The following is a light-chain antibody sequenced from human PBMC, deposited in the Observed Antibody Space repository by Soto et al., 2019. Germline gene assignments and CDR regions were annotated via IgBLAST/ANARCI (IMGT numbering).Light chain of an antibody. CDR3: QQSYSTLLLT. V-gene: IGKV1-39*01. Sequence: DIQMTQSPSSLSASVGDRVTITCRASQSISSYLNWYQQKPGKAPKLLIYAASSLQSGVPSRFSGSGSGTDFTLTISSLQPEDFATYYCQQSYSTLLLTFGG. J-gene: IGKJ4*01. CDR2: AAS. CDR1: QSISSY.